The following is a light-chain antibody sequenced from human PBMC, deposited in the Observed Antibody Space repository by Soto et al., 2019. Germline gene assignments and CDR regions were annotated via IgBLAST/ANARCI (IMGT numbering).Light chain of an antibody. CDR2: RAS. CDR3: QQSSNGPPD. V-gene: IGKV3-15*01. Sequence: IVMTQSPATLSVSLGERATLSCRASQSINRNLAWYQQKPGQAPRLLMFRASIRAAGFPARVSGSVAGTEFNITISSPETEDSSVYYSQQSSNGPPDFRRGTKVDI. J-gene: IGKJ1*01. CDR1: QSINRN.